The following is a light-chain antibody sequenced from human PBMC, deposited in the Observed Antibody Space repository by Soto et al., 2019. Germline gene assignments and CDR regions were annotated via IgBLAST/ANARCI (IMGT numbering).Light chain of an antibody. CDR3: SSYTTTSPVL. J-gene: IGLJ3*02. Sequence: QSALTQPASVSGSPGQSITISCTGTRSDVGAYNSVSWFQQLPDKAPKLIIYEVNNRPSGVSNRFSGSKSGNTASLTISGLQAEDEADYFCSSYTTTSPVLFGGGTKVTVL. V-gene: IGLV2-14*01. CDR1: RSDVGAYNS. CDR2: EVN.